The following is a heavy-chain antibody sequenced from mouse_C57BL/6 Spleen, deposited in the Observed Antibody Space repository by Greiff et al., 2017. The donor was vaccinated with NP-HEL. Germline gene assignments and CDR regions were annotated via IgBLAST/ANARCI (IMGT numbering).Heavy chain of an antibody. CDR1: GYTFTSYG. V-gene: IGHV1-81*01. J-gene: IGHJ2*01. CDR3: ARSHYGSSYCYFDY. CDR2: IYPRSGNT. Sequence: QVQLQQSGAELARPGASEKLSCKASGYTFTSYGISWVKQRTGQGLEWIGEIYPRSGNTYYNEKFKGKATLTADKSSSTAYMELRSLTSEDSAVYFCARSHYGSSYCYFDYWGQGTTLTVSS. D-gene: IGHD1-1*01.